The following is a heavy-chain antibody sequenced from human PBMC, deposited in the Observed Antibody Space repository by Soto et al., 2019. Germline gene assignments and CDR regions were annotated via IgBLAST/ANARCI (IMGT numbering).Heavy chain of an antibody. CDR1: GFTFRNYD. J-gene: IGHJ6*02. CDR3: ARTDRDVYGLDV. CDR2: ISAAGYP. Sequence: EVQLVESGGGLVQPGGSIRLTCEASGFTFRNYDMHCVRQGTGKGLEWVSGISAAGYPDYADSVDGRFTIARENAKNSFFLQMNSLRVGDTAVYYCARTDRDVYGLDVWGQGTRVIVSS. V-gene: IGHV3-13*05.